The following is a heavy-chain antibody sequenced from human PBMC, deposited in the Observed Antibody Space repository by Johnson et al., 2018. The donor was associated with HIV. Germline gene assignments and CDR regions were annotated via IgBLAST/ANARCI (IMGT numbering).Heavy chain of an antibody. D-gene: IGHD2-8*02. Sequence: QVQLVESGGGVVQPGRSLRLSCAASGFTFSNYAMHWVRQAPGKGLEWVAVIYSGGRTYYADSVKGRFTISRDNSKNTLYLQMNSLRAEDTAVFYCGMSGVEDAAFDIWGQGTMVTVSS. CDR2: IYSGGRT. J-gene: IGHJ3*02. CDR1: GFTFSNYA. CDR3: GMSGVEDAAFDI. V-gene: IGHV3-NL1*01.